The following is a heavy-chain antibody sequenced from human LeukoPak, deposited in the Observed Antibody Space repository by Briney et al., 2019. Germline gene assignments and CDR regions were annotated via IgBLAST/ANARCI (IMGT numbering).Heavy chain of an antibody. CDR1: GYTFTSYG. V-gene: IGHV1-18*01. D-gene: IGHD3-10*01. J-gene: IGHJ4*02. CDR2: ISAYNGST. CDR3: ARDGNNYYGSGSYYKGSPDFDY. Sequence: ASVKVSCKASGYTFTSYGISWVRQAPGQGLEWMGWISAYNGSTNYAQKLQGRVTMTTDTSTSTAYMELRSLRSDDTAVYYCARDGNNYYGSGSYYKGSPDFDYWGQGTLVTVSS.